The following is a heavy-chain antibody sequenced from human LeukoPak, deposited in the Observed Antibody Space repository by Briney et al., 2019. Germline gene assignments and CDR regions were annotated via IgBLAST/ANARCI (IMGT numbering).Heavy chain of an antibody. CDR2: IYYSGST. J-gene: IGHJ5*02. Sequence: SETLSLTCTVSGGSISSYYWSWIRQPPGKGLEWIGYIYYSGSTNYNPSLKRRVTISVDTSKNQFSLKLSSVTAADTAVYYCARSELLWFGEQNNWFDPWGQGTLVTVSS. CDR1: GGSISSYY. CDR3: ARSELLWFGEQNNWFDP. D-gene: IGHD3-10*01. V-gene: IGHV4-59*01.